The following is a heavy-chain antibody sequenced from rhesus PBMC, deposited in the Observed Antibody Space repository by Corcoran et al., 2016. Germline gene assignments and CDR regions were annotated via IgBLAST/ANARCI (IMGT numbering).Heavy chain of an antibody. CDR2: ITYSGST. V-gene: IGHV4-122*02. Sequence: QVQLQESGPGLVKPSETLSLTCAVSGYSISGYYWSWIRQAPGKGLEWIGYITYSGSTSYNPSLKSRFTISSDTSKNQFSLELSSVTAADTAVYYCARDLYSSGWNNFDYWGQGVLVTVSS. CDR3: ARDLYSSGWNNFDY. D-gene: IGHD6-31*01. CDR1: GYSISGYY. J-gene: IGHJ4*01.